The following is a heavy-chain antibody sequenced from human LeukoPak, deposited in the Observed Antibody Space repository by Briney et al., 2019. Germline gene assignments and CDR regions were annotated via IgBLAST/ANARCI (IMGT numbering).Heavy chain of an antibody. CDR2: ISYSGST. Sequence: SETLSLTCSVSGGSISSYYWNWIRQPPGKGLEWIGSISYSGSTNYNPSLGSRVTISVDTSKNQISLKLSSVTAADTAIYYCARAPERWYSYGSYTYHYMDVWGRGTTVTVSS. CDR1: GGSISSYY. J-gene: IGHJ6*03. V-gene: IGHV4-59*01. CDR3: ARAPERWYSYGSYTYHYMDV. D-gene: IGHD3-10*01.